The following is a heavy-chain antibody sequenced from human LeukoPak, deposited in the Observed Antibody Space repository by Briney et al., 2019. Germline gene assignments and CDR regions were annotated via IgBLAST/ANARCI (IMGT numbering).Heavy chain of an antibody. Sequence: ASVKLSCKASGYTFTSYGISWVRQAPGQGLEWMGWISAYNGNTNYAQKLQGRVTMTTDTSTSTAYMELRSLRSDDTAVYYCARIIGPLDVVVPAAIPDYWGQGTLVTVSS. V-gene: IGHV1-18*01. CDR2: ISAYNGNT. CDR1: GYTFTSYG. J-gene: IGHJ4*02. D-gene: IGHD2-2*01. CDR3: ARIIGPLDVVVPAAIPDY.